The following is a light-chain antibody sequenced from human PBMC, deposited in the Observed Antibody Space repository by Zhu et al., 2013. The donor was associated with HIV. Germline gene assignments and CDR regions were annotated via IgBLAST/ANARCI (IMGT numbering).Light chain of an antibody. Sequence: QSVLTQPPSVSAAPGQKVTISCSGSSSNLGNNYVSWYQQLPGTAPKVLIYDDDKRPSGIPDRFSASKSGTSATLGITGLQTGDEADYYCGSWDSSLSAMVFGGGTKLTVL. CDR2: DDD. V-gene: IGLV1-51*01. CDR3: GSWDSSLSAMV. CDR1: SSNLGNNY. J-gene: IGLJ2*01.